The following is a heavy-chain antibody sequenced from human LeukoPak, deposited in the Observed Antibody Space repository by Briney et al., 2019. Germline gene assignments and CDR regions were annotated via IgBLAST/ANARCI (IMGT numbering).Heavy chain of an antibody. CDR3: ARDPSGSFFNWFDP. V-gene: IGHV4-34*01. J-gene: IGHJ5*02. D-gene: IGHD1-26*01. CDR1: GGSFSGYS. CDR2: IYYSGGT. Sequence: SETLSLTCAVSGGSFSGYSWSWIRQPPGKGLEWIGSIYYSGGTYYNPSLKSRVTISVDTSKNQFSLKLSSVTAADTAVYYCARDPSGSFFNWFDPWGQGTLVTVSS.